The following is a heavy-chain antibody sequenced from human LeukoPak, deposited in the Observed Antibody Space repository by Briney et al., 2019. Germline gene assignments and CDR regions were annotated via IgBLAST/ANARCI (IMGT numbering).Heavy chain of an antibody. J-gene: IGHJ4*02. CDR2: ISGSGGST. V-gene: IGHV3-23*01. CDR1: GFTFSIYA. CDR3: AKDRDTMVRGVSMGFDY. Sequence: GGSLRLSCAASGFTFSIYAMSWVRQAPGKGLEWVSAISGSGGSTYYADSVKGRFTISRDNSKNTLYLQMNSLRAEDTAVYYCAKDRDTMVRGVSMGFDYWGQGTLVTVSS. D-gene: IGHD3-10*01.